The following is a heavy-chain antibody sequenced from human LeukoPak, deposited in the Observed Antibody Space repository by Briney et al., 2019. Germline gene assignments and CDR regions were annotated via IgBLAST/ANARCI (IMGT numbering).Heavy chain of an antibody. CDR3: ARDPYVLLWFGESFYFDY. D-gene: IGHD3-10*01. CDR2: INTNTGNP. Sequence: ASVKVSCKASGYTFTSYYMHWVRQAPGQGLEWMGWINTNTGNPTYAQGFTGRFVFSLDTSVSTAYLQISSLKAEDTAVYYCARDPYVLLWFGESFYFDYWGQGTLVTVSS. V-gene: IGHV7-4-1*02. J-gene: IGHJ4*02. CDR1: GYTFTSYY.